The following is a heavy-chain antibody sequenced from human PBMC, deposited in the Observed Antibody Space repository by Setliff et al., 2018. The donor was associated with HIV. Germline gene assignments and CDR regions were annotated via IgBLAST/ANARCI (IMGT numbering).Heavy chain of an antibody. J-gene: IGHJ4*02. CDR3: VRDLEPHYGDFGPFDY. D-gene: IGHD4-17*01. V-gene: IGHV1-2*06. Sequence: GASVKVSCKALTFLVTGYNIHWVRLAPGHGPEWLGRINPNNGGTNYAQKFQGRVTMTRDTSIRTAYMEVSRLKSDDTAIYYCVRDLEPHYGDFGPFDYWGPGTLVTVSS. CDR1: TFLVTGYN. CDR2: INPNNGGT.